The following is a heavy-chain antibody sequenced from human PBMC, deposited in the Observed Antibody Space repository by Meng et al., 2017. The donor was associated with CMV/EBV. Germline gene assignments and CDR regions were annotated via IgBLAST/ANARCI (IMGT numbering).Heavy chain of an antibody. Sequence: QVKLQESGPGLVKPWETLSLTCTVSGGFISSYYWSWIRQPAGKGLEWIGRIYTSGSTNYNPSLKSRVTMSVDTSKNQFSLKLSSVTAADTAVYYCARDLMNCSSTSCANWFDPWGQGTLVTVSS. CDR2: IYTSGST. CDR1: GGFISSYY. D-gene: IGHD2-2*01. V-gene: IGHV4-4*07. J-gene: IGHJ5*02. CDR3: ARDLMNCSSTSCANWFDP.